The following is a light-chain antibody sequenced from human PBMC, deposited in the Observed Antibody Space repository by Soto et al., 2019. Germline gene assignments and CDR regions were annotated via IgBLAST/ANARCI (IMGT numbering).Light chain of an antibody. J-gene: IGKJ1*01. CDR3: QQRSNWPRT. Sequence: EIVLTQSPATLSLSPGERATLSCRASQSVSSYLAWYQQKPGQAPRLLIYDASNSATGIPARFSGSGSGTDFTLTISSLEPDDFAVYYCQQRSNWPRTFGKGTKVEIK. CDR1: QSVSSY. V-gene: IGKV3-11*01. CDR2: DAS.